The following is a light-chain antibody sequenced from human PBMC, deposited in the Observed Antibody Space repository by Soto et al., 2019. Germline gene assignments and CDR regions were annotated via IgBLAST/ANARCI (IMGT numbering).Light chain of an antibody. CDR2: WAS. CDR3: QQYYIPPVLT. V-gene: IGKV4-1*01. J-gene: IGKJ2*01. Sequence: DIVMTQSPDSLAVSLGERATINCKSSQSVLYSSNNKNYLAWFQQKPGQPPKLLIYWASTRKSGVPDRFSGGGSGTDFTLTISSLQAEDVAVYYCQQYYIPPVLTFGQGTKLEIK. CDR1: QSVLYSSNNKNY.